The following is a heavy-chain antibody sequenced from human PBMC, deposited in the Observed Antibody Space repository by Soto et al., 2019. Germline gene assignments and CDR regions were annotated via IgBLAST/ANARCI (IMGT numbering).Heavy chain of an antibody. CDR2: IIPILGIA. CDR3: ASGVATIGEDY. V-gene: IGHV1-69*02. J-gene: IGHJ4*02. CDR1: GGPFTSYT. D-gene: IGHD5-12*01. Sequence: QVQLVQSGAEVKKPGPSVNVSCKASGGPFTSYTISWARQAPGQGLEWMGRIIPILGIANYAQKFQGRVTITADKSTSTAYMELSSLRSEDTAVYYCASGVATIGEDYWGQGTLVTVSS.